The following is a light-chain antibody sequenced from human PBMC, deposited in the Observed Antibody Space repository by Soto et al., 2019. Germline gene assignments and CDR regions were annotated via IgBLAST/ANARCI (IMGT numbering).Light chain of an antibody. J-gene: IGKJ5*01. CDR2: GAS. V-gene: IGKV3-15*01. CDR3: HQYDNWPKT. Sequence: EVVVTQSPATLSVSPGERPTLSCRASQSVSSNLAWYQQKPGQXPRXXIYGASTRATGIPARFSGSGSGTEFTLTISSLQSEDFAVYYCHQYDNWPKTFGQGTRLEIK. CDR1: QSVSSN.